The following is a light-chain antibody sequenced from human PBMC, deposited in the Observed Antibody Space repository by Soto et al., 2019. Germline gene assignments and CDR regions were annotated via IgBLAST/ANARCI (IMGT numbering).Light chain of an antibody. CDR3: QEYNTWPWT. CDR2: GAF. J-gene: IGKJ1*01. V-gene: IGKV3-20*01. CDR1: QSVSTNY. Sequence: EIVLTQSPVTLSLSPGERATLSCRASQSVSTNYLAWYQQKPGQAPWLLIYGAFNRAGGVPDRFSGSVSGTDFTLTISRLEPEDFAVYYCQEYNTWPWTFGQGTKVDIK.